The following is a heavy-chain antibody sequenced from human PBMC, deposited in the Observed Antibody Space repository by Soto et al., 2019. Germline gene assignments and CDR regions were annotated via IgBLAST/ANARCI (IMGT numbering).Heavy chain of an antibody. CDR1: GGTFTNYA. CDR2: IIPIFGTP. Sequence: VAPVKVSCKASGGTFTNYAFSWVRQAPGQGLEWMGGIIPIFGTPDYAQKFQGRVTITADESTSTAYMELSSLRSEDTAVYYCARDSPELRLGELSLYVFDYWGQGTLVTVSS. J-gene: IGHJ4*02. V-gene: IGHV1-69*13. CDR3: ARDSPELRLGELSLYVFDY. D-gene: IGHD3-16*02.